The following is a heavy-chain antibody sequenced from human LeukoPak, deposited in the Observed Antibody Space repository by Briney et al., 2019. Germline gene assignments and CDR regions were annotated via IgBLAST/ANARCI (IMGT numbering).Heavy chain of an antibody. CDR3: ATKAREAPE. V-gene: IGHV3-20*04. D-gene: IGHD1/OR15-1a*01. J-gene: IGHJ4*01. CDR1: GFTFDDYA. Sequence: GGSLRLSCAASGFTFDDYAMSWVRQTPGKGLEWVSGTNWDGGRTGYADSVKGRFTISRDNAKNSLYLQMNSLRVEDTAMYYCATKAREAPEWGQGTLVTVSS. CDR2: TNWDGGRT.